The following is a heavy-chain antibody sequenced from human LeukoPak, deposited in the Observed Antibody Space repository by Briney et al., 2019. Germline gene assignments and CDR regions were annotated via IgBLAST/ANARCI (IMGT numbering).Heavy chain of an antibody. V-gene: IGHV3-30*02. D-gene: IGHD4-11*01. Sequence: PGGSLRLSCAASGFTFSSYGMHWVRQAPGKGLEWVAFIRYDGSNKYYADSVKGRFTISRDNSKNTLYLQMNSLRAEDTVVYYCAKDLATTAPGGYFDYWGQGTLVTVSS. CDR1: GFTFSSYG. J-gene: IGHJ4*02. CDR3: AKDLATTAPGGYFDY. CDR2: IRYDGSNK.